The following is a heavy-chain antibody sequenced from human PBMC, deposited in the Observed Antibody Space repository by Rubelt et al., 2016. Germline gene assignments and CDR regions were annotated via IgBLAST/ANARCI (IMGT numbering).Heavy chain of an antibody. CDR3: ARILLPDYYDSSGGMDV. V-gene: IGHV2-70*15. CDR2: IDWDDDK. D-gene: IGHD3-22*01. Sequence: QVTLRESGPALVKPTQTLTLTCTFSGFSLSTSGMCVSWIRQPPGKALEWLARIDWDDDKYYSTSLKTRLTISKDTSKNQVFLTMTNMDPVDTATYDCARILLPDYYDSSGGMDVWGQGTTVTVSS. J-gene: IGHJ6*02. CDR1: GFSLSTSGMC.